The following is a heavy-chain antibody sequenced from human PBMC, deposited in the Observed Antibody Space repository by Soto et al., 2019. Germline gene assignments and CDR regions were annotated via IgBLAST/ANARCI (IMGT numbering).Heavy chain of an antibody. CDR3: AREDDGGDRDYYGLDV. CDR1: GGSISYEYYH. Sequence: QVQLQQSGPGLVKPSQTLSLTCTVSGGSISYEYYHWTWIRQSPGKGLEWIGYIHYSGSIIYNPSFKSRVTLSVDTSKNQFSLQLSSVTAEDTAVYFCAREDDGGDRDYYGLDVWCQGTTVTVSS. D-gene: IGHD2-21*02. CDR2: IHYSGSI. V-gene: IGHV4-30-4*08. J-gene: IGHJ6*02.